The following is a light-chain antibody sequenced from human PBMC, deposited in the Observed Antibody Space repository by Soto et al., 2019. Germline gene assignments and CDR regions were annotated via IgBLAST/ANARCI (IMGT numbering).Light chain of an antibody. CDR1: KLGDKY. V-gene: IGLV3-1*01. Sequence: SYELTQPPSVSVSPGQTASITCSGEKLGDKYACWYQQKPGQSPVLVIYQDTKRPSGIPERFSGSNSGNTATLTISGTQAMDEADYYCQAWDNSPHVVFGGGTKVTVL. CDR3: QAWDNSPHVV. CDR2: QDT. J-gene: IGLJ2*01.